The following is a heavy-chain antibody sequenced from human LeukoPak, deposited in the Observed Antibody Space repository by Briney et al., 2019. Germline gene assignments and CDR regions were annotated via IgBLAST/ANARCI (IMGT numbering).Heavy chain of an antibody. V-gene: IGHV4-30-2*01. CDR3: ARGQQLVRFDY. CDR1: GGSISSGGYS. CDR2: IYHSGST. J-gene: IGHJ4*02. D-gene: IGHD6-13*01. Sequence: SETLSLTCAVSGGSISSGGYSWSWLRQPPGKGLEWIGYIYHSGSTYYNPSLKSRVTISVDRSKNQFSLKLSSVTAADTAVYYCARGQQLVRFDYWGQGTLVTVSS.